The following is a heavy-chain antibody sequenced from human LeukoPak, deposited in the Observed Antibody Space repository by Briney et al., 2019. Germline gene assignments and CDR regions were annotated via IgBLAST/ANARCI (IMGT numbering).Heavy chain of an antibody. CDR1: AFSLNAYN. V-gene: IGHV3-21*04. D-gene: IGHD1-26*01. Sequence: GGSLRLSCAASAFSLNAYNMNWVRQAPGKGLEWVSSISYTGTYIYYADSVKGRFTISGDNAQNSLYLQMYSLRAEDTAIYYCVRDRGTYRPIDYWGQGTLVTVSS. CDR3: VRDRGTYRPIDY. CDR2: ISYTGTYI. J-gene: IGHJ4*02.